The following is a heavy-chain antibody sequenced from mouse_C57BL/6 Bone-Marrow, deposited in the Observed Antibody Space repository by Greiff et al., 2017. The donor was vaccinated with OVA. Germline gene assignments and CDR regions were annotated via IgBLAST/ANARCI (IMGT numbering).Heavy chain of an antibody. CDR1: GYTFTSYW. CDR3: ARPLYYYGSRGFAY. J-gene: IGHJ3*01. D-gene: IGHD1-1*01. V-gene: IGHV1-69*01. Sequence: QVHVKQPGAELVMPGASVKLSCKASGYTFTSYWMHWVKQRPGQGLEWIGEIDPSDSYTNYNQKFKGKSTLTVDKSSSTAYMQLSSLTSEDSAVYYCARPLYYYGSRGFAYWGQGTLVTVSA. CDR2: IDPSDSYT.